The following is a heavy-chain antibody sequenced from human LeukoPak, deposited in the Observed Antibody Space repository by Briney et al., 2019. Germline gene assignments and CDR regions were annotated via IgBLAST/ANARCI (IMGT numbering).Heavy chain of an antibody. J-gene: IGHJ5*02. D-gene: IGHD2-15*01. CDR1: GFTFSSYA. V-gene: IGHV3-23*01. CDR2: ISGSGGST. CDR3: ARWARYCSSGSCYSWFDP. Sequence: PGGSLRLSCAASGFTFSSYAMSWVRQAPGKGLEWVSAISGSGGSTYYADSVKGRFTISRDNSKNTLYLQMNSLRVDDTAVYYCARWARYCSSGSCYSWFDPWGQGTLVTVSS.